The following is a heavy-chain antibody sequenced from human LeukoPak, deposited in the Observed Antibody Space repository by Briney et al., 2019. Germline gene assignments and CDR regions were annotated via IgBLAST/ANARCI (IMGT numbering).Heavy chain of an antibody. Sequence: PSETLSLTCAVYGGSFSGYYWSWIRPPPGKGLEWIGEINHSGSTNYNPSLKSRVTISVDTSRNQFSLKLSSVTAADTAVYYCARKQLWSNYFDYWGQGTLVTVSS. CDR3: ARKQLWSNYFDY. J-gene: IGHJ4*02. V-gene: IGHV4-34*01. CDR2: INHSGST. D-gene: IGHD5-18*01. CDR1: GGSFSGYY.